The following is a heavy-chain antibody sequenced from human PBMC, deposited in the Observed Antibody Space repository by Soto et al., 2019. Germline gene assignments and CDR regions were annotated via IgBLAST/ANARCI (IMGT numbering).Heavy chain of an antibody. J-gene: IGHJ6*02. CDR3: AKDQESQLLPGGYYYGMAV. V-gene: IGHV3-23*01. D-gene: IGHD2-2*01. Sequence: GGSLRLSCAASGFNFNNYTMSWVRQLTGKGLEWVSGINGGDGPTYYADSVKGRFTISRDNSQNTLYLQMNSLRAEDTAVYYCAKDQESQLLPGGYYYGMAVWGQGTTVTVSS. CDR1: GFNFNNYT. CDR2: INGGDGPT.